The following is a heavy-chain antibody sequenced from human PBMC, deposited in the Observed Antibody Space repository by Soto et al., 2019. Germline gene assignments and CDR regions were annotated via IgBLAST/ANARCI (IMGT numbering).Heavy chain of an antibody. CDR2: ISYDGSNK. Sequence: QVQLVESGGGVVQPGRSLRLSCAASGLTFSSYAIHWVRQAPGKGLEWVAVISYDGSNKYYADSVKGRFTISRDDSNNTLYLQINSLRADDTAVYYCARERNTPDYWGQGTLVTVSS. J-gene: IGHJ4*02. V-gene: IGHV3-30-3*01. CDR1: GLTFSSYA. CDR3: ARERNTPDY. D-gene: IGHD1-1*01.